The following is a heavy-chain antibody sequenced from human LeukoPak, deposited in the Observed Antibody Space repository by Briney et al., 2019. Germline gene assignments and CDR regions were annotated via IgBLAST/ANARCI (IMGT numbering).Heavy chain of an antibody. Sequence: PSETLSLTCAVYGGSFSGYYWSWIRQPPGKGLEWIGEINHSGSTNYNPSLKSRVTISVDTSKNQFSLRLSSVTAADTAVYYCARGSIHRIPKTYIVVVVAATLDYWGQGTLVTVSS. J-gene: IGHJ4*02. CDR3: ARGSIHRIPKTYIVVVVAATLDY. CDR2: INHSGST. V-gene: IGHV4-34*01. CDR1: GGSFSGYY. D-gene: IGHD2-15*01.